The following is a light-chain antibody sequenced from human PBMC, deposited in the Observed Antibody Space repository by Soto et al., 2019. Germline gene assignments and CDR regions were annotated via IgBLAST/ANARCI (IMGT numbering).Light chain of an antibody. V-gene: IGLV2-14*03. Sequence: QSALTQTASVSGSPGQSITISCTGTSSDVGGYNFVSWYQQHPGKAPKLIIHEVTNRPSGVSGRFSGSKSGNTAFLTISGLQAEDEAVYYCSSHSSSITWMFGGGTKVTVL. J-gene: IGLJ3*02. CDR2: EVT. CDR3: SSHSSSITWM. CDR1: SSDVGGYNF.